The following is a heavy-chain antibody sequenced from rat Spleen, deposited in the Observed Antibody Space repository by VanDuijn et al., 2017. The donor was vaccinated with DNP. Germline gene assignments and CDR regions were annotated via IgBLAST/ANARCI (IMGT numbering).Heavy chain of an antibody. J-gene: IGHJ2*01. Sequence: VQLQESGPGLVKPSQSLSLTCSVTGYSITSNYWGWIRKFPGNKMEYIGHISYSGRTNYNPSLKSRFSITRDTSKNQFFLQLNSVTTEDTATYYCARWSRYFDYWGQGVMVTVSS. CDR1: GYSITSNY. CDR3: ARWSRYFDY. CDR2: ISYSGRT. V-gene: IGHV3-1*01.